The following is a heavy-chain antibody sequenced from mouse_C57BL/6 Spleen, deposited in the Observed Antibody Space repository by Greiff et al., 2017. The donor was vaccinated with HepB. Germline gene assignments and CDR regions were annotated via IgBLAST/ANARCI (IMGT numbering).Heavy chain of an antibody. CDR3: AREGDGYPAWFAY. V-gene: IGHV3-6*01. D-gene: IGHD2-3*01. J-gene: IGHJ3*01. CDR1: GYSITSGYY. Sequence: EVQRVESGPGLVKPSQSLSLTCSVTGYSITSGYYWNWIRQFPGNKLEWMGYISYDGSNNYNPSLKNRISITRDTSKNQFFLKLNSVTTEDTATYYCAREGDGYPAWFAYWGQGTLVTVSA. CDR2: ISYDGSN.